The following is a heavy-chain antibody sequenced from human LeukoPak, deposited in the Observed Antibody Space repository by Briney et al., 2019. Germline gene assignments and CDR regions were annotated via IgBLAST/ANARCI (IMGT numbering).Heavy chain of an antibody. CDR1: GFTVSSNY. CDR3: ARSLSSSWYDYFDN. D-gene: IGHD6-13*01. Sequence: GGSLRLSCAASGFTVSSNYMSWVRQAPGKGLEWVSVIYSGGNTYYADSVKGRFTISRDSSKTTLYLQMTSLRVEDTAIYYCARSLSSSWYDYFDNWGQGTLVTVSS. CDR2: IYSGGNT. V-gene: IGHV3-53*01. J-gene: IGHJ4*02.